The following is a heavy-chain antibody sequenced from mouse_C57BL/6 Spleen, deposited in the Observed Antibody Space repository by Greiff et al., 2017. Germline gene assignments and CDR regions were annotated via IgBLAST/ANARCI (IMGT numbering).Heavy chain of an antibody. CDR3: ARDYDGYYDY. CDR1: GFTFSSYA. CDR2: ISDGGSYT. J-gene: IGHJ2*01. Sequence: GQRVESGGGLVKPGGSLKLSCAASGFTFSSYAMSWVRQTPEKRLEWVATISDGGSYTYYPDNVKGRFTISRDNAKNNLYLQMSHLKSEDTAMYYCARDYDGYYDYWGQGTTLTVSS. V-gene: IGHV5-4*01. D-gene: IGHD2-3*01.